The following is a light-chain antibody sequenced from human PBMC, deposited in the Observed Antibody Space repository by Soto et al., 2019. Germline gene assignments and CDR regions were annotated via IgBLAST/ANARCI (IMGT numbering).Light chain of an antibody. CDR2: DAS. CDR3: QQVGGSPMYT. CDR1: QSISSNF. J-gene: IGKJ2*01. Sequence: EVVLTQSPATLSLSPGERATLSCRANQSISSNFLAWYQQRPGQAPRLLISDASSRAPGTPDRFSGSGSGTEFTLSISSLEPEDSAVYFCQQVGGSPMYTFGQGTKLEIK. V-gene: IGKV3-20*01.